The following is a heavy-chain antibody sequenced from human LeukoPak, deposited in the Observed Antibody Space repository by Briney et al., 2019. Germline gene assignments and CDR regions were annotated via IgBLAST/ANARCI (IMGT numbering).Heavy chain of an antibody. CDR3: ARAPLYSGGSGWSVYYFYAMDV. J-gene: IGHJ6*02. CDR1: GGSISSSY. CDR2: IDNSGST. Sequence: SQTLSLTCTVSGGSISSSYWSWVRQPPGKGLEWIGYIDNSGSTNYNPSLKSRVTISLDTPKSQFSLKLSSVTAADTAVYYCARAPLYSGGSGWSVYYFYAMDVWGQGTTVTVSS. D-gene: IGHD6-19*01. V-gene: IGHV4-59*01.